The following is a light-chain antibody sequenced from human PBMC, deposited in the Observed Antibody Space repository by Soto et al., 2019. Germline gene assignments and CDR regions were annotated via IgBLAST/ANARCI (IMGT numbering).Light chain of an antibody. V-gene: IGKV3D-15*01. CDR3: QQYNDWPPWT. CDR2: GAS. J-gene: IGKJ1*01. CDR1: QSISSH. Sequence: EIVMTQSPATLSVSPGERATLSCRASQSISSHLVWYQQKPGQAPRLVIYGASTRVTGIPARFSGSGSGTEFTLTISSVQSEDFAVYYCQQYNDWPPWTFGQGTKVEIK.